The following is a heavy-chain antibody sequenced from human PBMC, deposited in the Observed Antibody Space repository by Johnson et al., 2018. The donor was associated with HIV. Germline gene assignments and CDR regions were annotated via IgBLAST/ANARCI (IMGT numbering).Heavy chain of an antibody. CDR1: GFTFDDYT. V-gene: IGHV3-43*01. J-gene: IGHJ3*02. Sequence: VQLVESGGVVVQPGGSLRLSCAASGFTFDDYTMHWVRQAPGKGLEWVSLISWDGGSTYYADSVQGRFTISRDNSKNSLYLQMNSLRTEDTALYYCAKANSGSYLGHDAFDIWGQGTMVTVSS. CDR2: ISWDGGST. D-gene: IGHD1-26*01. CDR3: AKANSGSYLGHDAFDI.